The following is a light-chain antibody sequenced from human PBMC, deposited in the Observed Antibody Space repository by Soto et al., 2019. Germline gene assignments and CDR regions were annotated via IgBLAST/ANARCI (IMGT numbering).Light chain of an antibody. CDR3: SSYTSTNFVI. CDR1: SGDIGDYKY. Sequence: QSVLTQPASVSGSPGQSITISCTGSSGDIGDYKYVSWYKQHPGKAPKLMIYDVSNRPSGVSNRFSASKSGNTASLTISGLQAEVEADYYCSSYTSTNFVIFGGGTKLTVL. V-gene: IGLV2-14*01. J-gene: IGLJ2*01. CDR2: DVS.